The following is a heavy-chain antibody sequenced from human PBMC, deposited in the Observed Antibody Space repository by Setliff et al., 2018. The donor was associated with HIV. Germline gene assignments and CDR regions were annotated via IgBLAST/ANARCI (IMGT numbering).Heavy chain of an antibody. CDR2: ISYDGSNK. CDR1: GFTFSSYA. CDR3: ARVGATAMVLEGFAFDI. Sequence: PGGSLRLSCAASGFTFSSYAMHWVRQAPGKGLEWVAVISYDGSNKYYADSVKGRFTISRDNSKNTLCLQMNSLRAEDTAVYYCARVGATAMVLEGFAFDIWGQGTMVTVSS. D-gene: IGHD5-18*01. V-gene: IGHV3-30*04. J-gene: IGHJ3*02.